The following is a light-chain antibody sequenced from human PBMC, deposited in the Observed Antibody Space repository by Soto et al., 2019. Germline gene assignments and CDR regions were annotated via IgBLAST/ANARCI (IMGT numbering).Light chain of an antibody. Sequence: QAASVSGSPGQSITISCTGTSSDVGGYNYVSWYQQHPGKAPKLMIYEVSNRPSGVSNRFSGSKSGNTASLTISGLQAEDEADYYCSSYTSSSTLDYVFGTGTKVTVL. CDR2: EVS. J-gene: IGLJ1*01. V-gene: IGLV2-14*01. CDR3: SSYTSSSTLDYV. CDR1: SSDVGGYNY.